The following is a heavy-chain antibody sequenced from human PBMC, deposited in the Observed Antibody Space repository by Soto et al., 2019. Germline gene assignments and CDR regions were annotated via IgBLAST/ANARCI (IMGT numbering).Heavy chain of an antibody. CDR2: IHSDGSST. CDR3: ARGDKGAFDM. Sequence: EVQLVESGGGLVQPGGSLRLSCAASGFTFSYYWMQWVRQAPGQGLVWVSRIHSDGSSTTYADSVKGRFTISRDNAKNTLYLQMNSLRAEDTAVYYCARGDKGAFDMWGHVTMVSVSS. D-gene: IGHD2-21*02. CDR1: GFTFSYYW. V-gene: IGHV3-74*01. J-gene: IGHJ3*02.